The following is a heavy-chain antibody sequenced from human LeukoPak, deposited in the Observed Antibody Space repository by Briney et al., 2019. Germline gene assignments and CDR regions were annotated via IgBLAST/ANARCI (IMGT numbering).Heavy chain of an antibody. V-gene: IGHV4-59*12. D-gene: IGHD3-22*01. J-gene: IGHJ2*01. CDR1: GGSINAYY. CDR2: IFYSGTP. CDR3: ARRVYYYDESGYYKVWYFDL. Sequence: SETLSLTCSVSGGSINAYYWSWIRQSPGKGLEWMGYIFYSGTPNYNPSFSGRVSLSIDTSRNQFALTLTSVNAADTAAYYCARRVYYYDESGYYKVWYFDLWSRGTLVTVSS.